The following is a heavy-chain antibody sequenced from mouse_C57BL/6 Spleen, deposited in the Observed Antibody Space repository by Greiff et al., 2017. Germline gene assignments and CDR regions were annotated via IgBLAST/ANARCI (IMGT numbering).Heavy chain of an antibody. J-gene: IGHJ2*01. V-gene: IGHV3-6*01. Sequence: EVKLQESGPGLVKPSQSLSLTCSVTGYSITSGYYWNWIRQFPGNKLEWMGYISYDGSNNYNPSLKNRISITRDTSKNQFFLKLNSVTTEDTATYYCAREEGYGSSLFDYWGQGTTLTVSS. CDR1: GYSITSGYY. D-gene: IGHD1-1*01. CDR3: AREEGYGSSLFDY. CDR2: ISYDGSN.